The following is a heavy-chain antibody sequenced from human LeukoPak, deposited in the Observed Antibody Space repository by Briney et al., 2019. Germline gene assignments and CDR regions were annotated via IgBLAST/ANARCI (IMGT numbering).Heavy chain of an antibody. CDR2: ISSSGSTI. J-gene: IGHJ4*02. CDR3: ARASYSSGCDY. Sequence: PGGSLRLSCAASGFTFSSYEMNWVRQAPGEGLEWVSYISSSGSTIYYADSVKGRFTIPRDNAKNSLYLQMNSLRAEDTAVHYCARASYSSGCDYWGQGTLVTVSS. V-gene: IGHV3-48*03. D-gene: IGHD6-19*01. CDR1: GFTFSSYE.